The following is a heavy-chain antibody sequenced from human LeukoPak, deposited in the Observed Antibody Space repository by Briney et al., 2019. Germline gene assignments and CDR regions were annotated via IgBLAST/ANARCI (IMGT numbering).Heavy chain of an antibody. D-gene: IGHD2-15*01. CDR2: TYYSGST. CDR3: AREYCGGGSCGWFDP. V-gene: IGHV4-59*01. CDR1: GDSISSYY. J-gene: IGHJ5*02. Sequence: TPSETLSLTCTVSGDSISSYYWSWIRQPPEKGLEWIGHTYYSGSTTYNPSLKSRVNISVDRSRNQFSLKLSSVTAADTALYYCAREYCGGGSCGWFDPWGQGTLVTVSS.